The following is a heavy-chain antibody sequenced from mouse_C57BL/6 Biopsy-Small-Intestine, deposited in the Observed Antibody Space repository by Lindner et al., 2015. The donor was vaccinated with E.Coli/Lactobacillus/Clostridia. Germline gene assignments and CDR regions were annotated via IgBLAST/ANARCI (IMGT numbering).Heavy chain of an antibody. J-gene: IGHJ2*01. Sequence: VQLQESGAELVKPGASVKLSCKATGYTFTGYWIEWVKQRPGQGLEWIGNINPSNGGTNYNGKFKGKATLTADKSSSTAYMQLSSLTSEDSAVYFCATDNWDRAYWGQGTTLTVSS. V-gene: IGHV1-80*01. D-gene: IGHD4-1*01. CDR2: INPSNGGT. CDR3: ATDNWDRAY. CDR1: GYTFTGYW.